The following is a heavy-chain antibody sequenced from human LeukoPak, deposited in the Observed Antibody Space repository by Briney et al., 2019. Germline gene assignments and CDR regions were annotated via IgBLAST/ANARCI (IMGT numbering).Heavy chain of an antibody. D-gene: IGHD3-3*01. V-gene: IGHV3-7*01. J-gene: IGHJ4*02. Sequence: GRSLRLSCAASGFTFSNYWMAWVRQAPGKGLEWVANIKQHGTEKYYVDSVKGRFTISRDNAKNSLYLQMNSLRPEGTAVCYCARIYDDSWSGYYFFDYWGQGTLVTVSS. CDR3: ARIYDDSWSGYYFFDY. CDR2: IKQHGTEK. CDR1: GFTFSNYW.